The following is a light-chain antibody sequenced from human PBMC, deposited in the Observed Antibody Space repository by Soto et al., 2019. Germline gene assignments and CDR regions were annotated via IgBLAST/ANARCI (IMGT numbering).Light chain of an antibody. Sequence: DILITHSTTNLSLSPWDISTLSCRASQSISSHLAWYQQKPGQAPRLLIYGASNRATGIPDRFSGSGSGTDFTLTCSSLEPEDCAVYYCQQYGISGTSCQGTKVEIK. CDR3: QQYGISGT. V-gene: IGKV3-20*01. CDR1: QSISSH. CDR2: GAS. J-gene: IGKJ1*01.